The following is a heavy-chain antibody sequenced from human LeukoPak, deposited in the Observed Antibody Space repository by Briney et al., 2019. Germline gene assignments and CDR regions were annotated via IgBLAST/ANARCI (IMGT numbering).Heavy chain of an antibody. D-gene: IGHD1-26*01. CDR2: ISGGGGST. Sequence: PGGSLRLSCAASGFTFTSYSKNWVRQAPGKGLEWVSTISGGGGSTYYADSVKGRFTISRDNSKNTLYLQVNSLRAEDTAVYYCAKGGKWDVTPFDYWGQGTLVTVPS. CDR1: GFTFTSYS. CDR3: AKGGKWDVTPFDY. J-gene: IGHJ4*02. V-gene: IGHV3-23*01.